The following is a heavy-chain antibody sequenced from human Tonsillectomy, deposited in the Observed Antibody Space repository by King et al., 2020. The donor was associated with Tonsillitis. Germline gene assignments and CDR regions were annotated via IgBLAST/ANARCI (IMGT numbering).Heavy chain of an antibody. J-gene: IGHJ4*02. Sequence: VQLVESGGGLVQPGGSLRLSCAASGFTFNSYAMSWVLQGPGKGLEWVSVISGSGGSTYYADSVKGRFTISRDNSKNTLHLQMNSLRAEDTAVYYCAKTWELSHFDYWGQGTLVTVSS. CDR2: ISGSGGST. D-gene: IGHD1-26*01. V-gene: IGHV3-23*04. CDR1: GFTFNSYA. CDR3: AKTWELSHFDY.